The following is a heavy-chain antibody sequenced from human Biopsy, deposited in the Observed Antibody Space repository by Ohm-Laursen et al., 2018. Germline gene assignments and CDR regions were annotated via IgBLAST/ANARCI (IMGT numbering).Heavy chain of an antibody. V-gene: IGHV4-34*01. D-gene: IGHD3-22*01. CDR2: INHSGRT. J-gene: IGHJ6*02. Sequence: SDTLSLTCAVYGESFNGYYWSWIRQTPGKGLEWIGEINHSGRTNYNPPLKSRVTISVDTSKNKFSLKVRSVTAADTAVYYCVRGVDYYDPYHYYALDVWGQGTTVTVSS. CDR3: VRGVDYYDPYHYYALDV. CDR1: GESFNGYY.